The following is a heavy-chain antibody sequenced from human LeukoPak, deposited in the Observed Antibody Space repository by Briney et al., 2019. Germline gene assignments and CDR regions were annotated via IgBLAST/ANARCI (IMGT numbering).Heavy chain of an antibody. V-gene: IGHV3-49*04. J-gene: IGHJ2*01. CDR1: GFTSGDYA. Sequence: PGGSLRLSCTASGFTSGDYALTWVRQAPGKGLEWVAYIRSTSYGGTPEHAASVKSKFTISRDDSKGVAYLQMSSLKSEDTGLYYCARDPQADYYFDLWGRGTLVTVSS. CDR3: ARDPQADYYFDL. D-gene: IGHD4-11*01. CDR2: IRSTSYGGTP.